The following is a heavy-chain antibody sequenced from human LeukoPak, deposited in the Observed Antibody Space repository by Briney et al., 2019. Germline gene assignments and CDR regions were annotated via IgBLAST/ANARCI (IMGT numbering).Heavy chain of an antibody. Sequence: GESLKISCKGSGYSFTSYWIGWVRQMPGKGLERMGRIDPSDSYTNYSPSFQGHVTISADKSFSTAYLQWTSLKASDTAMYYCARHAKAYGSSCDYWGQGTLVTVSS. CDR2: IDPSDSYT. J-gene: IGHJ4*02. CDR3: ARHAKAYGSSCDY. V-gene: IGHV5-10-1*01. D-gene: IGHD6-13*01. CDR1: GYSFTSYW.